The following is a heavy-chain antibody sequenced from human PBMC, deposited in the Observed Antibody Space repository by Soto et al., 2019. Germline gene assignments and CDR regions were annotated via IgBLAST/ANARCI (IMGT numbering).Heavy chain of an antibody. J-gene: IGHJ5*02. CDR1: GFSLSNARMG. V-gene: IGHV2-26*01. CDR2: IFSNDET. CDR3: ARINFGIPAAILRWFDP. D-gene: IGHD2-2*01. Sequence: QVTLKESGPVLVKPTETLTLTCTVSGFSLSNARMGVSWIRQSPGKALEWLAHIFSNDETSYSTTLKNRLTISXDXSXSXXVLTMTNMDPVDTATYYCARINFGIPAAILRWFDPWGQGTLVTVSS.